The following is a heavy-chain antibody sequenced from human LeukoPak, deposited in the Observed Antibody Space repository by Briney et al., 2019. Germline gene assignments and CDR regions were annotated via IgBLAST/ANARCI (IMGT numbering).Heavy chain of an antibody. D-gene: IGHD4/OR15-4a*01. CDR3: ARGPNYVHRVDYFDL. J-gene: IGHJ4*02. Sequence: GWSLRLSCAPSVFILSQRLITRLRPAPAKGLAFLACIKQGGSEKYYADFVKSPFTVSRDNAKNPLNLQMNSLSAGDTAVYYWARGPNYVHRVDYFDLWGQGTKVTVSS. CDR2: IKQGGSEK. CDR1: VFILSQRL. V-gene: IGHV3-7*01.